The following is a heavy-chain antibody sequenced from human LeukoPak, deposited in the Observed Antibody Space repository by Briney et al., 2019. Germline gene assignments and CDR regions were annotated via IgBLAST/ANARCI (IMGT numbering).Heavy chain of an antibody. J-gene: IGHJ6*03. V-gene: IGHV1-69*06. CDR3: ARGIAARRYYYYYMDV. D-gene: IGHD6-6*01. CDR1: GGTFSSYA. CDR2: IIPIFGTA. Sequence: ASVKVSCKASGGTFSSYAISWVRQAPGQGLEWMGGIIPIFGTANYAQKFQGRVTITADKSTSTAYMELSSLRSEDTAVYYCARGIAARRYYYYYMDVWGKGTTVTVSS.